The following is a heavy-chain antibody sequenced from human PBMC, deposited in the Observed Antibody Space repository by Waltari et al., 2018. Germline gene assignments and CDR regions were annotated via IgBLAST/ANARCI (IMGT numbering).Heavy chain of an antibody. CDR3: ARRPTSSSWYVAEDYFDY. CDR2: IYPGDSDT. CDR1: GYSFTSYW. V-gene: IGHV5-51*01. D-gene: IGHD6-13*01. J-gene: IGHJ4*02. Sequence: EVQLVQSGAEVKKPGESLKISCKGSGYSFTSYWIGWVRQMPGKGLEWMGIIYPGDSDTRYSPSFQGQVTISADKSISTAYLQWSSLKASDTAMYYCARRPTSSSWYVAEDYFDYWGQGTLVTVSS.